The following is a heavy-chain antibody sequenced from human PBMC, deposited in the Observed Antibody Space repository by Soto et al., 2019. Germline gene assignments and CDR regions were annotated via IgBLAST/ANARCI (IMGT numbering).Heavy chain of an antibody. V-gene: IGHV3-11*01. J-gene: IGHJ4*02. CDR3: GRGNRGAAY. CDR2: IGTSGSPI. CDR1: GFTFSDYY. D-gene: IGHD6-25*01. Sequence: QVQLVESGGGLVNPGGSLRLSCAASGFTFSDYYMSWIRQAPGKGLEWVSYIGTSGSPIYYIDSVKGRFTVSRDNAKNSLNRQINGVRAEDTAVYYGGRGNRGAAYWGQGTLVTVSS.